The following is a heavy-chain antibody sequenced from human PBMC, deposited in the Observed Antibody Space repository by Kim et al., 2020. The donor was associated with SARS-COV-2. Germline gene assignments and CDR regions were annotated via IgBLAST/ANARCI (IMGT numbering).Heavy chain of an antibody. D-gene: IGHD6-19*01. Sequence: GGSLRLSCAASGFIVGDKYMSWVRQAPGKGLEWVAVMYSGGHTYYAESVKGRFTISRDNSENTVILQMNSLRAEDTAVYYCARDLETSGWVKYFDHWGQGTLVTVSS. CDR3: ARDLETSGWVKYFDH. J-gene: IGHJ4*02. V-gene: IGHV3-66*02. CDR2: MYSGGHT. CDR1: GFIVGDKY.